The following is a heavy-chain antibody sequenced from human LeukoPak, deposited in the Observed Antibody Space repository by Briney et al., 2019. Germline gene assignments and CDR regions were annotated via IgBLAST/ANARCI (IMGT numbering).Heavy chain of an antibody. V-gene: IGHV5-51*01. D-gene: IGHD3-10*01. Sequence: GASLQISCKGSGYIFTNYWIGWARQLPGKGLECMGVIYPGDSDTRYSPSLQGQVTISADKSISTAYLQWSSLKASDTATYYCARQYSGTYYRSFDYWGQGTLVTVSS. CDR2: IYPGDSDT. CDR3: ARQYSGTYYRSFDY. CDR1: GYIFTNYW. J-gene: IGHJ4*02.